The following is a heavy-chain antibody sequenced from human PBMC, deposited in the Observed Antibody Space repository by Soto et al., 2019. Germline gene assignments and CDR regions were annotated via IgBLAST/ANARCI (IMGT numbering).Heavy chain of an antibody. J-gene: IGHJ4*02. Sequence: SEPLSLTCTVSGGSISSGGYYWSWIRQHPGKGLEWIGYIYYSGSTYYNPSLKSRVTISVDTSKNQFSLKLSSVTAADTAVYYCARGPIKGYCSSTSCYPRGIFDYWGQGTLVTVSS. CDR2: IYYSGST. CDR1: GGSISSGGYY. CDR3: ARGPIKGYCSSTSCYPRGIFDY. D-gene: IGHD2-2*01. V-gene: IGHV4-31*03.